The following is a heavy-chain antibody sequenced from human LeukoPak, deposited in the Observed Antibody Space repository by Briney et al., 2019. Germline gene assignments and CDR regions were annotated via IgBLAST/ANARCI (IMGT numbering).Heavy chain of an antibody. CDR1: GNSISSGYY. CDR3: ARELRGYYKYYFDY. Sequence: SETLSLTCTVSGNSISSGYYWGWIRQPPGKGLEWIGIIYHTGTTYYDSSLKSRVTISVDTSKNQFSLKLNFVTAADTAVYYCARELRGYYKYYFDYWGQGTLVTVSS. D-gene: IGHD3-22*01. CDR2: IYHTGTT. J-gene: IGHJ4*02. V-gene: IGHV4-38-2*02.